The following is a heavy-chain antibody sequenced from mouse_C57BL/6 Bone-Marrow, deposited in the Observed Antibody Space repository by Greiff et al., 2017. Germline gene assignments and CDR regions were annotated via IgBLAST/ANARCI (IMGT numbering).Heavy chain of an antibody. CDR2: IDPSDSYT. D-gene: IGHD1-1*01. CDR3: ARGGTTVVATNLDY. Sequence: QVQLQQPGAELVMPGASVKLSCKASGYTFTSYWMHWVKQRPGQGLEWIGEIDPSDSYTNYNQKFKGKSTLTVDKSSSTAYMQLSSLTSADSAVYYCARGGTTVVATNLDYWGQGTSVTVSS. CDR1: GYTFTSYW. J-gene: IGHJ4*01. V-gene: IGHV1-69*01.